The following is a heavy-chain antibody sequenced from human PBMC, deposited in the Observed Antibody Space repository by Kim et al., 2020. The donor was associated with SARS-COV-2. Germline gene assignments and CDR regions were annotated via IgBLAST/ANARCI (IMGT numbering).Heavy chain of an antibody. CDR2: ISGSAGST. D-gene: IGHD7-27*01. V-gene: IGHV3-23*01. J-gene: IGHJ6*02. CDR1: GFTFSSYA. Sequence: GGSLRLSCAASGFTFSSYAMSWVRQAPGKGLEWVSGISGSAGSTYYADSVNGRFSISRDNSKNTLSLQMNSLRADDTAVYYCARGVANCGSVYYYYGMDVWGQGTTVTVSS. CDR3: ARGVANCGSVYYYYGMDV.